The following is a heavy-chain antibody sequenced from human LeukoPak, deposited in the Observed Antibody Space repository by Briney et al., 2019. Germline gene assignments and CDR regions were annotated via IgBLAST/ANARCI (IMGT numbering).Heavy chain of an antibody. CDR1: GFTFSSYA. CDR3: ASSSSSWYWYYYYYMDV. D-gene: IGHD6-13*01. Sequence: GGSLRLSCAASGFTFSSYAMSWVRQAPGKGLEWVSAISGSGGSTYYADSVKGRFTISRDNSKNTLYLQMNSLRAEDTAVYYCASSSSSWYWYYYYYMDVWGKGTTVTVS. V-gene: IGHV3-23*01. J-gene: IGHJ6*03. CDR2: ISGSGGST.